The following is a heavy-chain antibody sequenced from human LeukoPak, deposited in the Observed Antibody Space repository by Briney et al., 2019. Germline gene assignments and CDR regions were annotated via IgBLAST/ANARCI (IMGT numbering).Heavy chain of an antibody. J-gene: IGHJ4*02. V-gene: IGHV4-61*01. D-gene: IGHD3-10*01. CDR2: IYYTGST. CDR1: GGSVSSGTYY. CDR3: ARRGGSGRSFDY. Sequence: SETLSLTCTVSGGSVSSGTYYWSWIRQPPGKGLEWIGYIYYTGSTNYNPSLKSRLTISVGTSKNQLSLKLSSVTAADTAVYYCARRGGSGRSFDYWGQGTLVTVSS.